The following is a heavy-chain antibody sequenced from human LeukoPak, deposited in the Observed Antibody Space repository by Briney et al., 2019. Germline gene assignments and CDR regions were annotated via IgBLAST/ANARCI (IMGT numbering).Heavy chain of an antibody. CDR3: AIYYDSSGYYEVDY. CDR2: ISGSGGNT. CDR1: GFTFSTYA. D-gene: IGHD3-22*01. Sequence: PGGSLRLSCAASGFTFSTYAMSWVRQAPGKGLEWVSAISGSGGNTYYADSVKGRFTISRDNSKNTLYLQMNSLRAGDTAVYYCAIYYDSSGYYEVDYWGQGTLVTVSS. J-gene: IGHJ4*02. V-gene: IGHV3-23*01.